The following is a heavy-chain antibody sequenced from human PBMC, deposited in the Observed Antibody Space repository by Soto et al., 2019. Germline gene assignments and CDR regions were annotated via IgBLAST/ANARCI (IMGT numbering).Heavy chain of an antibody. CDR1: GFTFSSYA. V-gene: IGHV3-64D*06. D-gene: IGHD3-16*02. CDR3: VKSAVGILGELSFDY. Sequence: GWSLRLSCSASGFTFSSYAMHWVRQAPGKGLEYVSAISSNGGSTYYADSVKGRFTISRDNSKNTLYLQMSSLRAEDTAVYYCVKSAVGILGELSFDYWGQGTLVTGSS. J-gene: IGHJ4*02. CDR2: ISSNGGST.